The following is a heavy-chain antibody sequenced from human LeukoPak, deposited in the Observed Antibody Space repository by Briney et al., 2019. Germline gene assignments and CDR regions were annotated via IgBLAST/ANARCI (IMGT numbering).Heavy chain of an antibody. D-gene: IGHD6-13*01. CDR3: ARERGPYSSSWYFSPSFDY. CDR2: INPNSGGT. V-gene: IGHV1-2*02. J-gene: IGHJ4*02. Sequence: ASVKVSCKASGYTFTGYYMHWVRQAPGQGLEWMGWINPNSGGTNYAQKFQGRVTMTRDTSISTAYMELRRLSSDDTAVYYCARERGPYSSSWYFSPSFDYWGQGTLVTVSS. CDR1: GYTFTGYY.